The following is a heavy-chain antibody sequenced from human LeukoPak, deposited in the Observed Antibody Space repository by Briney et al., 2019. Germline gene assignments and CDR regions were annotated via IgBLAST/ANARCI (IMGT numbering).Heavy chain of an antibody. J-gene: IGHJ6*02. CDR1: GFTFSNYG. CDR2: ISYDGSNK. Sequence: PGRSLRLSCAASGFTFSNYGMHWVRQAPGKGLEWVAVISYDGSNKYYADSVKGRFTISRDNSKNTLYLQMNSLRAEDTAVYYCAKDLFRGLPYCSSTSCYVEGYYYYYGMDVWGQGTTVTVSS. CDR3: AKDLFRGLPYCSSTSCYVEGYYYYYGMDV. D-gene: IGHD2-2*01. V-gene: IGHV3-30*18.